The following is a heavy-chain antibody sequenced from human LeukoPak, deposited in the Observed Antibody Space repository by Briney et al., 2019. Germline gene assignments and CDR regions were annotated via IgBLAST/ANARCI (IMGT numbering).Heavy chain of an antibody. CDR3: VREDDARGHHTFDL. V-gene: IGHV3-7*01. J-gene: IGHJ3*01. D-gene: IGHD6-6*01. CDR2: IKEDGSET. CDR1: GFTLSIHR. Sequence: PGGSLRLSCAVSGFTLSIHRMTGVRDAPGGGLEWGANIKEDGSETFSGPPVTSRLTISRDTAKNSLYLQMNSLRVDDTAVYYCVREDDARGHHTFDLWGHGTMVTVSS.